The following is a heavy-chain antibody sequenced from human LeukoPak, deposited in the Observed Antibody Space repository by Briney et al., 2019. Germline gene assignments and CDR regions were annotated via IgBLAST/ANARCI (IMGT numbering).Heavy chain of an antibody. V-gene: IGHV1-18*01. J-gene: IGHJ4*02. D-gene: IGHD5-18*01. Sequence: GASVKVSCRSYGYTFTTYGITCGRQAPGQGLEWMGWISTYNGNTNYAQKLQGRVTMTTDTSTSTAYMELRSLRSDDTAMYYCARERMDTGTYFDYWGQGTLVTVSS. CDR2: ISTYNGNT. CDR3: ARERMDTGTYFDY. CDR1: GYTFTTYG.